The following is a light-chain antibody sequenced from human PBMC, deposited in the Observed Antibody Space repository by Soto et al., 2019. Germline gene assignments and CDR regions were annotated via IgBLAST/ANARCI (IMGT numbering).Light chain of an antibody. CDR1: QSVSSSY. V-gene: IGKV3-20*01. CDR2: GAS. CDR3: QQYGRSPLT. J-gene: IGKJ4*01. Sequence: IVLTQSPGTLSLSPGERATLSCRASQSVSSSYLAWYQQKPGQAPRLLIYGASSRATGIPDRFSGSGSGKDFTLTISRLEPEDFAVYYCQQYGRSPLTFGGGIKVEIX.